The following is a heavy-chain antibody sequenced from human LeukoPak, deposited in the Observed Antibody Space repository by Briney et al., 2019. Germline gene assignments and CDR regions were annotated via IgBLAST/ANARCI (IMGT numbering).Heavy chain of an antibody. CDR3: AKYRPRIVVVPAATLDY. CDR1: GFTFSSYA. Sequence: GGSLRLSCAASGFTFSSYAMSWVRQAPGKGLEWVSAISGSGGGTYYADSVKGRFTISRDNSKNTLYLQMNSLRAEDTAVYYCAKYRPRIVVVPAATLDYWGQGTLVTVSS. D-gene: IGHD2-2*01. V-gene: IGHV3-23*01. J-gene: IGHJ4*02. CDR2: ISGSGGGT.